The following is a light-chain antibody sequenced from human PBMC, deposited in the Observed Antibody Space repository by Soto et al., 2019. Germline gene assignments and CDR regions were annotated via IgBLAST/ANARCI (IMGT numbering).Light chain of an antibody. CDR3: AAWDDRLNGVV. Sequence: QSVLTQPPSASGTPGQRVTISCSGSSSNVGSTTVNWYQQLPGTAPKLLIYSNNQRPSGVPDRFSGSKSGTSASLAISGLQSEDEGDYYCAAWDDRLNGVVFGGGTKLTVL. V-gene: IGLV1-44*01. CDR2: SNN. CDR1: SSNVGSTT. J-gene: IGLJ2*01.